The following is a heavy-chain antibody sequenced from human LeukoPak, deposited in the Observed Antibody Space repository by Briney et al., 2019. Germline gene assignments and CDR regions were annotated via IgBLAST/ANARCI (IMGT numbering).Heavy chain of an antibody. D-gene: IGHD5-12*01. V-gene: IGHV1-18*01. J-gene: IGHJ5*02. CDR3: ARTRGVGAPARWFDP. CDR2: ISAYNGNT. Sequence: ASVKVSRKASGYTFTSYGISWVRQAPGQGLEWMGWISAYNGNTNYAQKLQGRVTMTTDTSTSTAYMELRSLRSDDTAVYYCARTRGVGAPARWFDPWGQGTLVTVSS. CDR1: GYTFTSYG.